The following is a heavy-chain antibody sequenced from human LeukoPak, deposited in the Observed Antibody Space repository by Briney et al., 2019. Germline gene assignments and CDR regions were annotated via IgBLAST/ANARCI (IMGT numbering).Heavy chain of an antibody. V-gene: IGHV1-8*01. Sequence: GASVKVSCKASGYTFTSYDINWVRQATGQGLEWMGWMNPNSGNTGYAQKFQGRVTMTRNTSISTAYMELSSLRSEDTAVYYCARVGRAVAGYNFDYWGQGTLVTVSS. J-gene: IGHJ4*02. CDR3: ARVGRAVAGYNFDY. CDR1: GYTFTSYD. D-gene: IGHD6-19*01. CDR2: MNPNSGNT.